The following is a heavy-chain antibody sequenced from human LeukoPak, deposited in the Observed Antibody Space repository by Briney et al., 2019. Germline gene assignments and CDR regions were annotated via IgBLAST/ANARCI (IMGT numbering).Heavy chain of an antibody. CDR3: ARAITVTKDNWFDP. CDR1: GGSISSGGYY. J-gene: IGHJ5*02. D-gene: IGHD4-17*01. CDR2: IYYSGST. Sequence: PSQTLSLTCTVSGGSISSGGYYWSWIRQHPGKGLEWIGYIYYSGSTYYNPSLKSRVTISVDTSKNQFSLKLSSVTAADTAVYYCARAITVTKDNWFDPWGQGTLVTVSS. V-gene: IGHV4-31*03.